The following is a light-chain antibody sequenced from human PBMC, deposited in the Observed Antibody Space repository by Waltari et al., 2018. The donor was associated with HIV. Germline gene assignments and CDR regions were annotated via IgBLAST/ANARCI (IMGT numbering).Light chain of an antibody. CDR2: RNN. CDR1: SSNIGSKY. CDR3: AAWDDSLSAVV. J-gene: IGLJ3*02. V-gene: IGLV1-47*01. Sequence: SGSSSNIGSKYVYWFRQLPGTAPNLLMYRNNQRPSGVHDRFSGSKSGTSASLAISGLRAEDEADYYCAAWDDSLSAVVFGGGTKLTVL.